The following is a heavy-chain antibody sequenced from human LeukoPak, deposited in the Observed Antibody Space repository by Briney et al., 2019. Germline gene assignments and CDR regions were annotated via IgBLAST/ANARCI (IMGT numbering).Heavy chain of an antibody. V-gene: IGHV3-20*04. CDR3: ARYGSGSYYKELHY. Sequence: GGSLRLSCAASGFTFDDYAMTWVRQAPGKGLEWVSGINWNGASTSFADSVKGRFTISRDNAKNSLYLQVNSLRVEDTALYYCARYGSGSYYKELHYWGQGTLVTVSS. D-gene: IGHD3-10*01. CDR1: GFTFDDYA. J-gene: IGHJ4*02. CDR2: INWNGAST.